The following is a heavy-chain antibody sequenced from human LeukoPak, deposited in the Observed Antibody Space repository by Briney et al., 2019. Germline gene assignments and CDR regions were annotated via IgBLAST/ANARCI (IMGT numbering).Heavy chain of an antibody. Sequence: PSETLSLTCAVYGGSFSGYYWSWIRQPPGKGLEWIGEINHSGSTNYNPSLKSRVTISVDTSKNQFSLKLSSVTAADTAVYHCARGRLLGYWGQGTLVTVSS. CDR2: INHSGST. CDR3: ARGRLLGY. J-gene: IGHJ4*02. V-gene: IGHV4-34*01. D-gene: IGHD6-25*01. CDR1: GGSFSGYY.